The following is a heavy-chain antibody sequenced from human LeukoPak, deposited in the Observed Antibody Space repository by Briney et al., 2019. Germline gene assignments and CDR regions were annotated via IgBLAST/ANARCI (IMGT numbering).Heavy chain of an antibody. V-gene: IGHV4-39*07. J-gene: IGHJ4*02. Sequence: SETLSLTCTVSGGSISSSSYYWGWIRQPPGKGLEWIGSIYHSGSTYYNPSLKSRVTISVDTSKNQFSLKLSSVTAADTAVYYCARERRYCSVGSCYSFDYWGQGTLVTVSS. D-gene: IGHD2-15*01. CDR1: GGSISSSSYY. CDR3: ARERRYCSVGSCYSFDY. CDR2: IYHSGST.